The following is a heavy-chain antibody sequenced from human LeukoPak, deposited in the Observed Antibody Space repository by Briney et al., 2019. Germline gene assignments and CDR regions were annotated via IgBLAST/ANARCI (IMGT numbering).Heavy chain of an antibody. CDR1: GYGFTRYW. J-gene: IGHJ4*02. CDR2: IFLGDSDT. Sequence: GESLKIPGKASGYGFTRYWIAWVRQLPGKGLEWMGIIFLGDSDTRYSPSFQGQVAISVDKSISTAYLQWSSLKASDTAMYYCARAERYYYDSSGYLFDYWGQGTLVTVSS. D-gene: IGHD3-22*01. V-gene: IGHV5-51*01. CDR3: ARAERYYYDSSGYLFDY.